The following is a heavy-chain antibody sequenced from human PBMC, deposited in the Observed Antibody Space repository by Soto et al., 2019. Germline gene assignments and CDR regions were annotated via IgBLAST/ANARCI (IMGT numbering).Heavy chain of an antibody. Sequence: GASVKVSCKASGYTFTSYGISWVRQAPGQGLEWMGWISAYNGNTNYAQKLQGRVTMTTDTSTSTAYMELRSLRSDDTAVYYCAREIKGLWFGELSGGHWFEPWGQGTLVTVSS. D-gene: IGHD3-10*01. CDR2: ISAYNGNT. CDR1: GYTFTSYG. J-gene: IGHJ5*02. V-gene: IGHV1-18*01. CDR3: AREIKGLWFGELSGGHWFEP.